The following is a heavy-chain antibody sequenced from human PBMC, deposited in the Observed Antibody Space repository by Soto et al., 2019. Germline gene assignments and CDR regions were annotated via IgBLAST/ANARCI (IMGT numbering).Heavy chain of an antibody. V-gene: IGHV3-30*18. D-gene: IGHD6-13*01. J-gene: IGHJ4*02. CDR2: ISYDGSNK. CDR3: AKDPYSSSWYMGPDY. CDR1: GFTFSSYG. Sequence: GGSLRLSCAASGFTFSSYGMHWVRQAPGKGLEWVAVISYDGSNKYYADSVKGRFTISRDNSKNTLYLQMNSLRAEDTAVYYCAKDPYSSSWYMGPDYWGQGTLVTVSS.